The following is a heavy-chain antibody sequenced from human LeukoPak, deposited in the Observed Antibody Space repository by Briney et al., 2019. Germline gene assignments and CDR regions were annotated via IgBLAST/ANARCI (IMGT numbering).Heavy chain of an antibody. CDR1: GFTFSSYG. CDR3: AKGLLWFGEMDAFDI. Sequence: GGSLRLSCAASGFTFSSYGMHWVRQAPGKGLEWVAVISYDGSNKYYADSVKGRFTISRDNSKNTLYLQMNSLRAEDTAVYYCAKGLLWFGEMDAFDIWGQGTMVTVPS. V-gene: IGHV3-30*18. J-gene: IGHJ3*02. D-gene: IGHD3-10*01. CDR2: ISYDGSNK.